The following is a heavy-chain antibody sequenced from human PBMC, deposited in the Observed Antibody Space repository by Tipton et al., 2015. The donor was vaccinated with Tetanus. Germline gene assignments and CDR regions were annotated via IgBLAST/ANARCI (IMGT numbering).Heavy chain of an antibody. CDR2: ISGSGDTT. CDR3: ARRSYCSSSRCFDAFDL. CDR1: GFTFNRYG. Sequence: SLRLSCAASGFTFNRYGINWVRQAPGKGLVWVSSISGSGDTTYYADSVRGRFTVSRDNSKDTVYLDVRSLRDEDTAVYYCARRSYCSSSRCFDAFDLWGQGTMVTVSS. V-gene: IGHV3-23*01. J-gene: IGHJ3*01. D-gene: IGHD2-2*01.